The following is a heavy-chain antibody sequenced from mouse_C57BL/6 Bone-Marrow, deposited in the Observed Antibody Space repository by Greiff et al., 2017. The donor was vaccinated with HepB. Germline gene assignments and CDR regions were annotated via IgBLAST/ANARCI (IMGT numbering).Heavy chain of an antibody. V-gene: IGHV1-82*01. Sequence: LLESGPELVKPGASVKISCKASGYAFSSSWMNWVKQRPGKGLEWIGRIYPGDGDTNYNGKFKGKATLTADKSSSTAYMQLSSLTSEDSAVYFCARDYYGSRRYFDVWGTGTTVTVSS. CDR3: ARDYYGSRRYFDV. D-gene: IGHD1-1*01. CDR2: IYPGDGDT. CDR1: GYAFSSSW. J-gene: IGHJ1*03.